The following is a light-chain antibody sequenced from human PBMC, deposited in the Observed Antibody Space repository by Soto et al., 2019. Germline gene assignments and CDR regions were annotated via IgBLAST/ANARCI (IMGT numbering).Light chain of an antibody. Sequence: NFMLTQPHSVSESPGKTVTISCTRSSGTIASNYVQWYQQRPGSSPTTVIYEDYQRPSGVPDRFSGSVDSSSNSASLTISGLKTEDEADYYCQSYDYNKAWVFGGGTKLTVL. CDR2: EDY. J-gene: IGLJ3*02. CDR3: QSYDYNKAWV. CDR1: SGTIASNY. V-gene: IGLV6-57*01.